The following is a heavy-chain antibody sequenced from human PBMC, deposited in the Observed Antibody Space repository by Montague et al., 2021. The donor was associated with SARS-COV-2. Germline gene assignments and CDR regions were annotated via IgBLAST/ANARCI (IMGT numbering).Heavy chain of an antibody. Sequence: SLRLSCAASGFTYRDYAMTWVRQTPGKGLEWVSTISGRGDTTYYADSVKGRFTISRANSRDTLYLEMNSLRADEAAGYYCAKARGGTYYYFDYWGQGTLVTVSS. CDR3: AKARGGTYYYFDY. D-gene: IGHD1-26*01. CDR2: ISGRGDTT. V-gene: IGHV3-23*01. J-gene: IGHJ4*02. CDR1: GFTYRDYA.